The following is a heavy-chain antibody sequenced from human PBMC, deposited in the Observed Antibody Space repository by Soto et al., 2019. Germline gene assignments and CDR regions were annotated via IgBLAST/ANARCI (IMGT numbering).Heavy chain of an antibody. CDR1: GYTFSSYF. V-gene: IGHV1-18*01. CDR2: ISAYNGNT. Sequence: QVQLVQSGAEVKKPGASVKVSCKASGYTFSSYFISWVRQAPGQGLEWMGWISAYNGNTNYAQNLQGRVTMTTDTSTSTADMELRSPRSDDTAVYYCARDIPPVDYWGQGTLVTVSS. CDR3: ARDIPPVDY. J-gene: IGHJ4*02.